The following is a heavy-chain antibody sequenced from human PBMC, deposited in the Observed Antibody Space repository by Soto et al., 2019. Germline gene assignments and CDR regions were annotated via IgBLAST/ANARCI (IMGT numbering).Heavy chain of an antibody. Sequence: HPGGSLRLSCAASGFPFSSYVMGWVRHSPGKGLEWVSSITSSGGAAYYADSVRGRFSISRDNSKDTLFLQMNSLRAEDTAIYHCAKKDVAARPPLDWGHGILVTVSS. J-gene: IGHJ4*01. CDR2: ITSSGGAA. CDR3: AKKDVAARPPLD. V-gene: IGHV3-23*01. CDR1: GFPFSSYV. D-gene: IGHD6-6*01.